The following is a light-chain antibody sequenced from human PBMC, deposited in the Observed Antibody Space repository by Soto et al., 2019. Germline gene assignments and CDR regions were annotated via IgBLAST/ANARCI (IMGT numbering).Light chain of an antibody. CDR3: QSYDSSLSGYV. CDR1: SCNIGTGYD. CDR2: GNN. V-gene: IGLV1-40*01. Sequence: QSVLTQPPSVSGAPGQRVTISCTGSSCNIGTGYDVHWYQQLPLTAPKLLIYGNNNRPSGVPDRFSGSRSGTSASLAITGLQPEDEADYYCQSYDSSLSGYVFGAGTKVTVL. J-gene: IGLJ1*01.